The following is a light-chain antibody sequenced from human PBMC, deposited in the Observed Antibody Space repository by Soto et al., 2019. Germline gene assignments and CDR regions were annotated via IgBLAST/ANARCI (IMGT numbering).Light chain of an antibody. CDR2: EVS. CDR3: NSYTTMNTYV. V-gene: IGLV2-14*01. J-gene: IGLJ1*01. Sequence: QSVLTQPASVSGSPGQSITISCTGSSTDVGAYNYVSWYQQYPGQAPNLLIYEVSRRPSGYSHRCSGSKSLNTASLTISGLQAEGEAHYYCNSYTTMNTYVFGTGTKVTVL. CDR1: STDVGAYNY.